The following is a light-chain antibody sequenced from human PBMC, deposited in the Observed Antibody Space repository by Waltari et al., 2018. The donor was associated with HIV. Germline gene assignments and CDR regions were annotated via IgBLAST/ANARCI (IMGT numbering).Light chain of an antibody. Sequence: QSALTQPRSVSGSPGQSVTIPCTGTSSDVGGYNYAHWYQQHPGKAPKLMIYDVSKRPSGVPDRFSGSKSGNTASLTISGLQAEDEAHYYCCSYAGSYTYVFGTGTKVTVL. J-gene: IGLJ1*01. CDR2: DVS. V-gene: IGLV2-11*01. CDR3: CSYAGSYTYV. CDR1: SSDVGGYNY.